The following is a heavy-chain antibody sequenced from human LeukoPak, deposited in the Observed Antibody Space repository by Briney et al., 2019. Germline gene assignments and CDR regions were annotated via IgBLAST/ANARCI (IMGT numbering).Heavy chain of an antibody. V-gene: IGHV3-23*01. Sequence: PGGSLRLSCVASGFTFGSYAMSWVRQAPGKGLEWVSLISGNGGGTDYADSVKGRFTISRDNSKNTLYLQMNSLRAEDTAVYYCAFRGKVTVNTKGAFDFWGQGTMVTASS. CDR2: ISGNGGGT. CDR3: AFRGKVTVNTKGAFDF. CDR1: GFTFGSYA. D-gene: IGHD4-17*01. J-gene: IGHJ3*01.